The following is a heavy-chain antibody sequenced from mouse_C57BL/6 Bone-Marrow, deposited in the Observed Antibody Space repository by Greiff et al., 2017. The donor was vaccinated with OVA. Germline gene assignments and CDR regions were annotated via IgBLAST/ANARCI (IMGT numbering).Heavy chain of an antibody. Sequence: EVNVVESEGGLVQPGSSMKLSCTASGFTFSDYYMAWVRQVPEKGLEWVANINYDGSSTYYLDSLKSRFIISRDNAKNILYLQMSSLKSEDTATYYCARAGSTGAWYFDVWGTGTTVTVSS. D-gene: IGHD4-1*02. CDR2: INYDGSST. J-gene: IGHJ1*03. CDR1: GFTFSDYY. V-gene: IGHV5-16*01. CDR3: ARAGSTGAWYFDV.